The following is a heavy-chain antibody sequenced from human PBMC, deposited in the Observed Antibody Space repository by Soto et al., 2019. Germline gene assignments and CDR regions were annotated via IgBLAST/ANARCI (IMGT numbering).Heavy chain of an antibody. Sequence: GGSLRLSCAASGFTFSSYSMNWVRQAPGKGLEWVSYISSSSSTIYYADSVKGRFTISRDNAKNSLYLQTNSLRDEDTAVYYCARENGGSHYYDSSGYITHFAYWGQGTLVTVSS. CDR2: ISSSSSTI. CDR3: ARENGGSHYYDSSGYITHFAY. V-gene: IGHV3-48*02. J-gene: IGHJ4*02. D-gene: IGHD3-22*01. CDR1: GFTFSSYS.